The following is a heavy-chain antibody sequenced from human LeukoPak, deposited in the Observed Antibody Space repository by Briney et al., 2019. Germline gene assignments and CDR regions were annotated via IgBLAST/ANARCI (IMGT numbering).Heavy chain of an antibody. J-gene: IGHJ6*02. V-gene: IGHV3-11*06. D-gene: IGHD2-21*02. Sequence: GGSLRLSCAASGFTFSDYYMSWIRQAPGKGLEWVSYISSSSSYIYYADSLKGRFTISRDNAKNSLYLQMNSLRAEDTAVYYCARDSNRGGGDFYYYYGMDVWGQGTTVTVSS. CDR1: GFTFSDYY. CDR2: ISSSSSYI. CDR3: ARDSNRGGGDFYYYYGMDV.